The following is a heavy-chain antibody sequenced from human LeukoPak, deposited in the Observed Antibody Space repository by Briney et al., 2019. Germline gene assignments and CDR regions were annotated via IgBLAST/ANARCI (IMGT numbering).Heavy chain of an antibody. V-gene: IGHV3-9*01. J-gene: IGHJ4*02. CDR3: ARVGERFRVFDY. Sequence: QPGGSLRLSCAASGFTFDDYAMHWVRQAPGKGLEWVSGISWNSGSIGYADSVKGRFTISRDNAKNSLYLQMNSLRAEDTAVYYCARVGERFRVFDYWGQGTLVTVSS. CDR2: ISWNSGSI. D-gene: IGHD3-10*01. CDR1: GFTFDDYA.